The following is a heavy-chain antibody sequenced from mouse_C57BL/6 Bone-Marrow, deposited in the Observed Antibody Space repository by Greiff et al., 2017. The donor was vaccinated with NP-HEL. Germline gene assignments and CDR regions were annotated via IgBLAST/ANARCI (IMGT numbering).Heavy chain of an antibody. CDR3: TFPYYRGY. Sequence: DVKLQESGAELVRPGASVKLSCTASGFNIKDDYMHWVKQRPEQGLEWIGWIDPENGDTEYASKFQGKATITADTSSNTAYLQLSSLTSEDTAVYYCTFPYYRGYWGQGTTLTVSS. V-gene: IGHV14-4*01. CDR1: GFNIKDDY. CDR2: IDPENGDT. J-gene: IGHJ2*01. D-gene: IGHD2-12*01.